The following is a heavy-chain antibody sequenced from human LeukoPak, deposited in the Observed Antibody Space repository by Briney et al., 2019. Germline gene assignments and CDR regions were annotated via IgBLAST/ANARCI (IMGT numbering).Heavy chain of an antibody. CDR1: GFTFSSYW. D-gene: IGHD3-3*01. V-gene: IGHV3-7*01. J-gene: IGHJ4*02. Sequence: GGSLRLSCAASGFTFSSYWMSWVRQAPGKGLEWVANIKQDGSEKYYGDSVKGRFTISRDNAKNSLYLQMNSLRAEDTAVYYCARDTPNYDFWSGYYPHFDYWGQGTLVTVSS. CDR3: ARDTPNYDFWSGYYPHFDY. CDR2: IKQDGSEK.